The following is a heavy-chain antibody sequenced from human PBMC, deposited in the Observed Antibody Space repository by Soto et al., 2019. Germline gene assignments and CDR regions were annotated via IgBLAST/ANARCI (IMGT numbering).Heavy chain of an antibody. J-gene: IGHJ4*02. D-gene: IGHD3-22*01. Sequence: EVQLLESGGGLVQPGGSLRLSCAASEFTFSNYAMSWVRQAPGKGLEWVSAISYGGGTTYYADSVKGRFTISRDNSKNTLYLQMNSLRAEYRAVYYCAKNPGYYYDSTGYHFDYWGQGTLVTVSS. CDR2: ISYGGGTT. CDR1: EFTFSNYA. V-gene: IGHV3-23*01. CDR3: AKNPGYYYDSTGYHFDY.